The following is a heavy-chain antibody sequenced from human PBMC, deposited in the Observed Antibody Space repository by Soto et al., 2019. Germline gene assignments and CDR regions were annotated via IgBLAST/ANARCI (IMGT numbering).Heavy chain of an antibody. D-gene: IGHD3-3*01. CDR3: ARLQFYDLWSGSVPMDV. Sequence: SETLSLTCTVSGGSVRSGTYQWSWIRQSPGKGLEWIGYIYYTGSTNYNPSLKSRVTISVDTSKNQFSLKLNSVTAADTDLYFCARLQFYDLWSGSVPMDVWGQGTTVTVSS. CDR2: IYYTGST. J-gene: IGHJ6*02. V-gene: IGHV4-61*01. CDR1: GGSVRSGTYQ.